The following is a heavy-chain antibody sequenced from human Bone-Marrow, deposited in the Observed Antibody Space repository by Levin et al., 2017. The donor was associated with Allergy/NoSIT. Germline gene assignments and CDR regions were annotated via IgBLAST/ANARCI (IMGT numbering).Heavy chain of an antibody. CDR3: ARTFWRRFDY. CDR2: ISSSSDSI. D-gene: IGHD3-3*01. CDR1: GFTLSDYY. Sequence: GGSLRLSCAVSGFTLSDYYINWIRQAPGKGLEWISSISSSSDSINYADSVKGRFTISRDNAKNSLYLQMSSLTAEDTAVYYCARTFWRRFDYWGQGTLVTVSS. J-gene: IGHJ4*02. V-gene: IGHV3-11*01.